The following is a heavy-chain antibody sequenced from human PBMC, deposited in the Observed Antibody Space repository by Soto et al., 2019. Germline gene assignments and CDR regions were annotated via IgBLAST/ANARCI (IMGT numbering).Heavy chain of an antibody. D-gene: IGHD6-6*01. CDR2: ISGSGGST. CDR3: AKSAEYSSSADYYYYYMDV. V-gene: IGHV3-23*01. J-gene: IGHJ6*03. Sequence: HPGGSLRLSCAASGFTFSSYAMSWVRQAPGKGLEWVSAISGSGGSTYYADSVKGRFTISRDNSKNTLYLQMNSLRAEDTAVYYCAKSAEYSSSADYYYYYMDVWGKGTTVTVSS. CDR1: GFTFSSYA.